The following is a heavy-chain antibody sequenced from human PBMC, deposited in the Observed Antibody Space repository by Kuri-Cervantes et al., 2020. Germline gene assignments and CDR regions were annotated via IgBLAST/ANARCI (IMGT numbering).Heavy chain of an antibody. CDR3: ARGVEGFLDYFNY. CDR1: GGSIRSSNW. J-gene: IGHJ4*02. V-gene: IGHV4-4*02. CDR2: IYHTGST. Sequence: GSLRLSCAVSGGSIRSSNWWSWVRQPPGKGLEWIGEIYHTGSTNYNPSLKSRVTISVDKSENQFSLRVSSLTAADTAVYYCARGVEGFLDYFNYWGQGTLVTVSS. D-gene: IGHD2-15*01.